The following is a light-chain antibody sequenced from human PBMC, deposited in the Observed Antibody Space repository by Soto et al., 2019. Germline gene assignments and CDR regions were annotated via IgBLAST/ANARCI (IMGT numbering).Light chain of an antibody. V-gene: IGLV1-44*01. CDR3: SSYTSSSTLV. CDR2: SND. CDR1: SSNIGTNS. Sequence: QSVLTQPPSVSGPPGQRVTISCSGSSSNIGTNSVNWYQEVPGTAPKLIIYSNDMRASGVHDRFSGSKSGTSASLDISGLQSEDEADYYCSSYTSSSTLVFGGGTKVTVL. J-gene: IGLJ2*01.